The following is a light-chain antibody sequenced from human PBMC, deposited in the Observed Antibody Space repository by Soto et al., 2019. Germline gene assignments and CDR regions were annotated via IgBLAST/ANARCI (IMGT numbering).Light chain of an antibody. CDR3: QQFYSYPLT. CDR1: QGISSY. J-gene: IGKJ4*01. CDR2: ASS. V-gene: IGKV1-9*01. Sequence: DIQLTQSPSFLSASVGDRVTITCRASQGISSYLAWYQQKPGKAPKLLFYASSTLQIGVPSRFRGSGSGTEFTLTISSLKPEDFATYYCQQFYSYPLTFGGGTKVEIK.